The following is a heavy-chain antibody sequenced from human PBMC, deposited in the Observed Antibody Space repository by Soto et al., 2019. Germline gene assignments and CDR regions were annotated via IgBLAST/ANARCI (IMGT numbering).Heavy chain of an antibody. CDR2: IYYSGST. J-gene: IGHJ6*02. Sequence: LSLTCTVSGGSIRSGGYYWSWIRQHPGKGLEWIGYIYYSGSTYYNPSLKSRVTISVDTSKNQFSLKLSTVTAADTAVYYCARGRGGELLYYYYGMDVWGQGTTVTVSS. CDR3: ARGRGGELLYYYYGMDV. D-gene: IGHD2-15*01. V-gene: IGHV4-31*03. CDR1: GGSIRSGGYY.